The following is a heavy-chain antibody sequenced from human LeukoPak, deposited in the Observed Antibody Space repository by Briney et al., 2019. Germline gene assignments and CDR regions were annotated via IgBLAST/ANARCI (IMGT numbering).Heavy chain of an antibody. J-gene: IGHJ4*02. CDR1: GFTFSSYA. D-gene: IGHD3-10*01. Sequence: QSGGSLRLSCAASGFTFSSYAMHWVRQAPGKGLEWVAVISYDGSNKYYADSVKGRFTISRDNSKNTLYLQMNSLRAEDTAVYYCAKDPHKGDYGSGSYYNGRLFWGQGTLVTVSS. CDR2: ISYDGSNK. V-gene: IGHV3-30*04. CDR3: AKDPHKGDYGSGSYYNGRLF.